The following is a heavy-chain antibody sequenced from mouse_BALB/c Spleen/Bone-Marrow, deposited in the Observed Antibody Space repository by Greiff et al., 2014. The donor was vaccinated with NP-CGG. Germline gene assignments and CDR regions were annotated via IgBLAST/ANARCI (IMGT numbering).Heavy chain of an antibody. J-gene: IGHJ2*01. Sequence: EVKLVESGGGLVQPGGSLRLYCATSGFTFTDYYMSWVRQPPGRALEWLGFIRDKANGYTTEYSASVKGRFTISRDNSQSIVYLQMNTLRTEDSATYYCARDDGNYHCFDYWGQGTTLTVSS. D-gene: IGHD2-1*01. V-gene: IGHV7-3*02. CDR2: IRDKANGYTT. CDR1: GFTFTDYY. CDR3: ARDDGNYHCFDY.